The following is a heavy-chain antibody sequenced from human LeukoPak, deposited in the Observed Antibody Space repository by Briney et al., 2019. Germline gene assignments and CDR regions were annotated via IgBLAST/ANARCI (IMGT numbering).Heavy chain of an antibody. V-gene: IGHV1-46*01. J-gene: IGHJ6*03. Sequence: ASVKVSCKASGYTFTSYYMHWVRQAPGQGLEWMGIINPSGGSTSYAQKFQGRVTMTRDMSTSRVYMELSSLRSADTAGYYRAREGVSSTLTTWTYYYSSYMAVWGKGTTVPVSS. CDR3: AREGVSSTLTTWTYYYSSYMAV. CDR2: INPSGGST. D-gene: IGHD4-17*01. CDR1: GYTFTSYY.